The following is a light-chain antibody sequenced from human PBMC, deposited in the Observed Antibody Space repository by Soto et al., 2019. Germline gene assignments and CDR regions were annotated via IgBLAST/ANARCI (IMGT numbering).Light chain of an antibody. V-gene: IGKV3-20*01. CDR3: QHYGSSPWT. CDR1: QSVSSNY. J-gene: IGKJ1*01. CDR2: GAS. Sequence: EIVLTQSPGTLSLSPGERATLSCRASQSVSSNYLAWYQQKPGQPPRLLIYGASSRATGIPDRFSGSGSGTDFSLTITRLEPEDFAVYYCQHYGSSPWTFGQGTEVELK.